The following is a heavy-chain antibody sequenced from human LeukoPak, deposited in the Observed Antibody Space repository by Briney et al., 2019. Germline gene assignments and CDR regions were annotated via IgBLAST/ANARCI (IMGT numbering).Heavy chain of an antibody. D-gene: IGHD3-10*01. CDR2: INPNSGGT. Sequence: ASVKVSCKASGDTFTGYYMHWVRQAPGQGLEWMGWINPNSGGTNYAQKFQGRVTMTRDTSISTAYMELSRLRSDDTAVYYCARLILGSGKFDYWGQGTLVTVSS. CDR1: GDTFTGYY. CDR3: ARLILGSGKFDY. J-gene: IGHJ4*02. V-gene: IGHV1-2*02.